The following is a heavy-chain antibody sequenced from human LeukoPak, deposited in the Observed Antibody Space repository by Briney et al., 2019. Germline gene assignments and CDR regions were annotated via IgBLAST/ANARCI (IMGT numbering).Heavy chain of an antibody. CDR2: IIPIFGTA. Sequence: SVKVSCKASGGTFSSYAISWVRQAPGQGLEWMGGIIPIFGTANYAQKFQGRVTITADESTSTAYMELSSLRSEDTTVYYCARERGYYDSSGSFDYWGQGTLVTVSS. V-gene: IGHV1-69*13. CDR1: GGTFSSYA. CDR3: ARERGYYDSSGSFDY. D-gene: IGHD3-22*01. J-gene: IGHJ4*02.